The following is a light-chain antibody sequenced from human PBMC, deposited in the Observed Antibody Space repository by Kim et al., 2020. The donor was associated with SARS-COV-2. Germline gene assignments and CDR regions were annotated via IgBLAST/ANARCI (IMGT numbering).Light chain of an antibody. Sequence: SYELTQPPSVSVAPGKTARITCGGNNIGSKSVHWYQQKPGQAPVLVIYYDSDRPSGIPERFSGSNSGNTATLTISRVEAGDEADYYCQVWDSSCDQGVFGGGTQLTVL. CDR3: QVWDSSCDQGV. CDR1: NIGSKS. J-gene: IGLJ3*02. CDR2: YDS. V-gene: IGLV3-21*04.